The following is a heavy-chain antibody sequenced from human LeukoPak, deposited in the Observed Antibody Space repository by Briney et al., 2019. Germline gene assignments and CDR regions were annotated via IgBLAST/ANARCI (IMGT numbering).Heavy chain of an antibody. CDR1: GYTFTNYG. CDR3: ARVTTGSSGYYRGFDY. D-gene: IGHD3-22*01. CDR2: LSAYNGNT. Sequence: ASVKVSCKASGYTFTNYGISWVRQAPGQGLEWMGWLSAYNGNTNYVQKLQGRVTMTTDTSTSTAYMELRSLRSDDTAIYYCARVTTGSSGYYRGFDYWGQGTLVTVSS. J-gene: IGHJ4*02. V-gene: IGHV1-18*01.